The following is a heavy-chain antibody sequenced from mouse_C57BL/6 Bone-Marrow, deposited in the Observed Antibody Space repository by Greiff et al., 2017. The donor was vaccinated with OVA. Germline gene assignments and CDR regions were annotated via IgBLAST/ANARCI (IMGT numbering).Heavy chain of an antibody. J-gene: IGHJ4*01. D-gene: IGHD2-1*01. CDR1: GFTFSSYA. Sequence: EVQLVECGGGLVKPGGSLKLSCAASGFTFSSYAMSWVRQTPEKRLEWVATISDGGSYTYYPDNVKGRFTISRDNAKNNLYLQMSHLKSEDTAMYYCAREGDGNYGDAMDYWGQGTSVTVSS. CDR2: ISDGGSYT. CDR3: AREGDGNYGDAMDY. V-gene: IGHV5-4*01.